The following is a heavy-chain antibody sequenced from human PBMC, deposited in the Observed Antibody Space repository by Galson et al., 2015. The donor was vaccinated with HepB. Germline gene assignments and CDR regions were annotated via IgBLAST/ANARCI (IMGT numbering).Heavy chain of an antibody. CDR1: GFTFSSYS. V-gene: IGHV3-64*01. Sequence: SLRLSCAASGFTFSSYSMHWVRQAPGKGLEYVSAISSNGGSTYYANSVKGRFTISRDNSKNTLYLQMGSLRAEDMAVYYCARDLSRGSYPGYYYYYGMDVWGQGTTVTVSS. CDR3: ARDLSRGSYPGYYYYYGMDV. CDR2: ISSNGGST. J-gene: IGHJ6*02. D-gene: IGHD1-26*01.